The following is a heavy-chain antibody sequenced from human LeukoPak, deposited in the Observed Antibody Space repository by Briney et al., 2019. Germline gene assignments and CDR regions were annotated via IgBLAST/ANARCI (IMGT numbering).Heavy chain of an antibody. CDR1: GFTFSSYS. CDR2: ISGSSTYI. Sequence: GGSLRLSCAASGFTFSSYSMNWVRQAPGKGLEWVSSISGSSTYIYYADSVKGRFTISRDNAKNSLYLQMNSLRAGDTALYYCARADSNIAARRIGFDYWGQGTLVTVSS. D-gene: IGHD6-6*01. J-gene: IGHJ4*02. CDR3: ARADSNIAARRIGFDY. V-gene: IGHV3-21*01.